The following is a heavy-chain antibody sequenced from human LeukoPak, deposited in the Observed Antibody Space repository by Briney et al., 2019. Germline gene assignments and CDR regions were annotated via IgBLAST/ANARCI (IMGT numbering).Heavy chain of an antibody. Sequence: GGSLRLSCVASGFTFGKYWMSWVRQAPGKGLEWVANIKLDGSEKNYVDSVKGRFTISRDNTKNSLYLQMNSLRAGDTAVFYCARDQYDTWSRRGNFDSWGQGTLVIVSS. D-gene: IGHD3-3*01. V-gene: IGHV3-7*03. CDR2: IKLDGSEK. J-gene: IGHJ4*02. CDR1: GFTFGKYW. CDR3: ARDQYDTWSRRGNFDS.